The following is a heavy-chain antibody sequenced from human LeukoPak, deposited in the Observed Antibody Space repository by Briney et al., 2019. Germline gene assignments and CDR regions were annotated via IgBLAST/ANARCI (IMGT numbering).Heavy chain of an antibody. J-gene: IGHJ4*02. Sequence: GGSLRLSCAASGINFSDSEMNWVRQAPGKGLEWVSYISSSGTTIYYADSVKGRSTISRDNAKNSLYLQMNSLRAEDTAVYYCARGVPTGYYTSCYDYWGQGTWSPSPQ. CDR3: ARGVPTGYYTSCYDY. CDR2: ISSSGTTI. CDR1: GINFSDSE. V-gene: IGHV3-48*03. D-gene: IGHD3/OR15-3a*01.